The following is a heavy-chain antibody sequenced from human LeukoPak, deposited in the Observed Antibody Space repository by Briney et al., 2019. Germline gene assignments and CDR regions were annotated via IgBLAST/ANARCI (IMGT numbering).Heavy chain of an antibody. V-gene: IGHV4-34*01. D-gene: IGHD3-10*01. CDR3: ATVVRGVHFDY. CDR2: INHSGST. J-gene: IGHJ4*02. Sequence: SETLSLTCAVYGGSFSGYYWSWIRQPPGKGLEWIGEINHSGSTNYNPSLKSRVTISVDTSRNQFSLKLSSVTAADTAVYYCATVVRGVHFDYWGQGTLVTVSS. CDR1: GGSFSGYY.